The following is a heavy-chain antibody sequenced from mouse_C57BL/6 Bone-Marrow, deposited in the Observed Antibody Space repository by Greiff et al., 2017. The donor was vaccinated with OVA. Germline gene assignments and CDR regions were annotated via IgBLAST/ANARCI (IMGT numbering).Heavy chain of an antibody. V-gene: IGHV1-61*01. CDR3: ARVVTAVFDY. CDR1: GYTFTSYW. Sequence: VQLQQPGAGLVRPGSSVKLSCEASGYTFTSYWMDWVKQSPGQGLEWIGNIYPSDSETHYNQKFKDKATLTVDKSSNTAYMQLSRLTSEDSAVYYCARVVTAVFDYWGQGTTLTVSS. D-gene: IGHD2-3*01. CDR2: IYPSDSET. J-gene: IGHJ2*01.